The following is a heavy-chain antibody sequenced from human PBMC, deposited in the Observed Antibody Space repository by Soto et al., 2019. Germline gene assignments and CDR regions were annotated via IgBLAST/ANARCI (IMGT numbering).Heavy chain of an antibody. CDR3: ARWVSGSPDH. CDR2: TKNKANRYTT. V-gene: IGHV3-72*01. Sequence: EVQLVESGGGLVQPGGSLRLSCAASGFTLSDHYMDWVRQAPGKGLEWVGRTKNKANRYTTEYAATVNGRFTISRDDSKNSLYLQINSLKTEDTAVYYCARWVSGSPDHWGQGTLVPVSS. CDR1: GFTLSDHY. D-gene: IGHD1-26*01. J-gene: IGHJ4*02.